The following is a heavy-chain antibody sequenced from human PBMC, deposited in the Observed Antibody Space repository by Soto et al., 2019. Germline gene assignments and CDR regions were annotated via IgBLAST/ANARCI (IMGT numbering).Heavy chain of an antibody. CDR3: AKSADLVVVSATFGWFDP. V-gene: IGHV3-23*01. Sequence: EVQLLESGGGLVQPGGSLRLSCAASGFTFSSYAMSWVRQAPGKGLEWVSAISGSGGSTYYADSVKGRFTISRDNSKNTLYLQMNSLRAEDTAVDYCAKSADLVVVSATFGWFDPWGQGTLVTVSS. CDR2: ISGSGGST. D-gene: IGHD2-15*01. J-gene: IGHJ5*02. CDR1: GFTFSSYA.